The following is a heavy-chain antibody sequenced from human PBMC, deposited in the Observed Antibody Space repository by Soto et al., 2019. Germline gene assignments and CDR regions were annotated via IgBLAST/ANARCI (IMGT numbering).Heavy chain of an antibody. CDR3: AKEWGIDY. J-gene: IGHJ4*02. CDR2: ISGSGSST. CDR1: GFTFSSYT. D-gene: IGHD7-27*01. V-gene: IGHV3-23*01. Sequence: EVQLLESGGGLVEPGGSRRLSCAASGFTFSSYTMSWVRQAPGKGLEWVSTISGSGSSTYSADSVKGRFTISRDNSKNTLYLQMNSLRVEDTALYYCAKEWGIDYWGQGTLVTVSS.